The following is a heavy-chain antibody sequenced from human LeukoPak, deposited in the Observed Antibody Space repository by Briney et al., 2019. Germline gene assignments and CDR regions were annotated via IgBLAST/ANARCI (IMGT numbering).Heavy chain of an antibody. CDR3: ARGRDSSSWYVRYYFDY. D-gene: IGHD6-13*01. V-gene: IGHV4-39*07. CDR2: IYYSGST. J-gene: IGHJ4*02. Sequence: SETLSLTCTVSGGSISSSSYYWGWIRQPPGKGLEWIGSIYYSGSTNYNPSLKSRVTISVDTSKNQFSLKLSSVTAADTAVYYCARGRDSSSWYVRYYFDYWGQGTLVTVSS. CDR1: GGSISSSSYY.